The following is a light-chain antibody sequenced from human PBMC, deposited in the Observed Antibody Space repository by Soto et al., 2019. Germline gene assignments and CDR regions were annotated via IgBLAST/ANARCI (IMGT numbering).Light chain of an antibody. V-gene: IGLV2-14*03. J-gene: IGLJ2*01. Sequence: QSALTQPASVSGSPGQSITISCTGTSSDVGGYSFVSWYQQHPGKAPKLLIYEVTNRPSGLSDRFSGSRSGNTASLTISGLQAEDEADYYCATWDGSLPGEVFGGGTKLTVL. CDR1: SSDVGGYSF. CDR3: ATWDGSLPGEV. CDR2: EVT.